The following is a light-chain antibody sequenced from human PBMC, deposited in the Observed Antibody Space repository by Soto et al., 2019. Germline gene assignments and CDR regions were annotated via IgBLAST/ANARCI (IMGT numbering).Light chain of an antibody. Sequence: EIVLTQSPGTLSLSPGERATLSCRASQSVSSRNLAWYQQTPGQAPRLLIYGASSRATGIPDRFSGSGSGTDFTLTSSRLEPEDFAVYYCQQYGSSPRTFGQGTKVEIK. CDR2: GAS. V-gene: IGKV3-20*01. CDR1: QSVSSRN. J-gene: IGKJ1*01. CDR3: QQYGSSPRT.